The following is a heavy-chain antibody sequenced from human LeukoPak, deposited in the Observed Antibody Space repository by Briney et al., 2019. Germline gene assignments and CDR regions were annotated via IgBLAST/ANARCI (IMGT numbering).Heavy chain of an antibody. D-gene: IGHD2-15*01. V-gene: IGHV3-23*01. CDR2: ISRSGGTT. CDR3: AKRGGTESFYYYYYMDV. Sequence: GGSLRLSCAASGFTFSSYAMSWVRQTPGKGLEWVALISRSGGTTYYADSVKGRFTISRDNSKNTLYLQMNSLRAEDTAEYYCAKRGGTESFYYYYYMDVWGKGTTVTVSS. J-gene: IGHJ6*03. CDR1: GFTFSSYA.